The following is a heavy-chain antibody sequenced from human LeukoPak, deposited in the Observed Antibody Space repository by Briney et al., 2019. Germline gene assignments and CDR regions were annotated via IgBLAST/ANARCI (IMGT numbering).Heavy chain of an antibody. Sequence: SETLSLTCTVSGYSISSGYYWGWIRQPPGKGLEWIGSIYHSGSTYYNPSLKSRVTISVDTSKNQFSLKLSSVTAADTAVYYCARHADDLAGGWFDPWGQGTLVTVSS. V-gene: IGHV4-38-2*02. CDR2: IYHSGST. CDR1: GYSISSGYY. J-gene: IGHJ5*02. CDR3: ARHADDLAGGWFDP. D-gene: IGHD2-21*02.